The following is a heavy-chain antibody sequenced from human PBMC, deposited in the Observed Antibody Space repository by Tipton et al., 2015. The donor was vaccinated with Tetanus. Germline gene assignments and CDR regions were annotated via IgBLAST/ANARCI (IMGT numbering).Heavy chain of an antibody. Sequence: TLPLTCNVSGVSVTTYHWSWIRQPPGKGLEWIGYITDTGRTTYSPSLRNRLTISRDTSKTHFSLRMDSVTAADTAVYYCATDRRGPGEWRGHDNWGQGTLVTVSS. CDR2: ITDTGRT. D-gene: IGHD3-10*01. CDR3: ATDRRGPGEWRGHDN. CDR1: GVSVTTYH. V-gene: IGHV4-59*02. J-gene: IGHJ4*02.